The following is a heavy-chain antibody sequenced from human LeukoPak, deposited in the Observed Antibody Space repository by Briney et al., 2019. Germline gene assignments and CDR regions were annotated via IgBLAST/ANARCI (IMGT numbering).Heavy chain of an antibody. Sequence: EPGGSLRLSCAASGFTFSSYAMSWVRQAPGKGLEWVSDISGSGGSTYYADSVKGRFTISRDNSKNTLYLQMNSLRAEDTAVYYCAKYPLTVAGHEGYFNSWGQGTLVTVSS. CDR1: GFTFSSYA. J-gene: IGHJ4*02. D-gene: IGHD6-19*01. CDR2: ISGSGGST. V-gene: IGHV3-23*01. CDR3: AKYPLTVAGHEGYFNS.